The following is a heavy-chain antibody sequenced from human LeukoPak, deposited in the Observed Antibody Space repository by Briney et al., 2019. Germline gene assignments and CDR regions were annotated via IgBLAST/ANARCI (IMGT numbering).Heavy chain of an antibody. CDR2: INPNSGGT. CDR3: ARYIVVVPAATEYYFDY. J-gene: IGHJ4*02. V-gene: IGHV1-2*02. Sequence: GASVKVSCKASGYTFTGYYMHWVRQAPGQGLEWMGWINPNSGGTNYAQKFQGRVTMTRDTSISTAYMELGRLRSDDTAVYYCARYIVVVPAATEYYFDYWGQGTLVTVSS. CDR1: GYTFTGYY. D-gene: IGHD2-2*01.